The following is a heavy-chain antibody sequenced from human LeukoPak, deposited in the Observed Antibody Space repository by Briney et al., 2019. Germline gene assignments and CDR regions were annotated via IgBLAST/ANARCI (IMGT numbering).Heavy chain of an antibody. CDR3: ARGLIQLWIFDY. CDR2: IIPIFDTA. D-gene: IGHD5-18*01. Sequence: SVKVSCKASGYTFTGYYMHWVRQAPGQGLEWMGGIIPIFDTANYAQKFQGRVTISTDESTSTAYMELSSLRAEDTAVYYCARGLIQLWIFDYWGQGTLVTVSS. CDR1: GYTFTGYY. V-gene: IGHV1-69*05. J-gene: IGHJ4*02.